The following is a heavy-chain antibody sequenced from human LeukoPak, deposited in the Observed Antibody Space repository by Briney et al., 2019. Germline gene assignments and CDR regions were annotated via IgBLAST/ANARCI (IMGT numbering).Heavy chain of an antibody. CDR1: GYTFTDYF. D-gene: IGHD1-26*01. V-gene: IGHV1-2*06. CDR2: INVNSGGTNT. J-gene: IGHJ4*02. Sequence: GASVKVSCKASGYTFTDYFIHWVRQAPGQGGEWMGRINVNSGGTNTNYAQNFQGRVTMTRDTSISTAYMELSRLTSDDTAVYYCARDLSSTSNWELDYWGQGTLVTVSS. CDR3: ARDLSSTSNWELDY.